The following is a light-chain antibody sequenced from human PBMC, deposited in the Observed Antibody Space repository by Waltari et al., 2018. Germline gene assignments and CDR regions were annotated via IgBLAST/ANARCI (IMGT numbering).Light chain of an antibody. V-gene: IGKV3-15*01. CDR2: GAS. CDR3: QQYNNWPPWT. CDR1: QSVRNN. J-gene: IGKJ1*01. Sequence: EIVMTQSPATLSVSPGERATLSCRASQSVRNNLVWYQQKPGQAPRLLIYGASTRVTGIPARFSGCGSGTEFTLTISSLQSEDFAVYYCQQYNNWPPWTFGQGTKVEIK.